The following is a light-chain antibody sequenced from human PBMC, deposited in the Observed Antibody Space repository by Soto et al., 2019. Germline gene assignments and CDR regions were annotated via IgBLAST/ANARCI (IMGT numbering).Light chain of an antibody. J-gene: IGLJ3*02. CDR2: RNN. Sequence: QAVLTQPPSASGTAGQVVTISCSGGDSNIGSNYVYWYQQLPGTAPKLLIYRNNQRPSGVPDRFFGSKSGTSASLAISGLRSEDEAVYHCAACDDSLNGDWVFGGGTKVTVL. CDR1: DSNIGSNY. CDR3: AACDDSLNGDWV. V-gene: IGLV1-47*01.